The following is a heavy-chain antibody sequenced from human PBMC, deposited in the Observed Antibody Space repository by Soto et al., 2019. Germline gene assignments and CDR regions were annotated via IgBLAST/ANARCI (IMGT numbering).Heavy chain of an antibody. CDR3: ARANTYYYDSEDFDAFDI. J-gene: IGHJ3*02. D-gene: IGHD3-22*01. CDR2: RKQDGSEE. Sequence: EVQLVESGGGLVQPGGSLRLSCAASGFTFSSYWMSWVSQAPGKGLEWVANRKQDGSEEYYVDSVKGRFTISRDNAKNSLYLQMNSLRAEDTAVYYCARANTYYYDSEDFDAFDIWGQGTMVTVSS. V-gene: IGHV3-7*04. CDR1: GFTFSSYW.